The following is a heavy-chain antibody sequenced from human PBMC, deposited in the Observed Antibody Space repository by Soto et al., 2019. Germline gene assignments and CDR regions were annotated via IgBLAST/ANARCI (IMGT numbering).Heavy chain of an antibody. D-gene: IGHD6-13*01. V-gene: IGHV3-23*01. Sequence: EVQLLESGGGLVQPGGSLRLSCAASGFTFSSYAMSWVRQAPGKGLEWVSAISGSGGSTYYADSVKGRFTISRDNSKNTLYLQMNSLRAEDTAVYYRAKDPTFRVQQLVRSPPPHASQTDYWGQGTLVTVSS. CDR2: ISGSGGST. J-gene: IGHJ4*02. CDR1: GFTFSSYA. CDR3: AKDPTFRVQQLVRSPPPHASQTDY.